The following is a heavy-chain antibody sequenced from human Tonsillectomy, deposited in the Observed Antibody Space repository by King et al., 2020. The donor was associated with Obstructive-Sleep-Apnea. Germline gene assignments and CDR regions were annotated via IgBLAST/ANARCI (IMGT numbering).Heavy chain of an antibody. CDR2: NCGRGGCT. V-gene: IGHV3-23*04. D-gene: IGHD6-19*01. CDR1: GFTFSSYA. Sequence: VQLVESGGGLVQPGGSLRLSCAASGFTFSSYAMSWVRQAPGKGLEWVSANCGRGGCTYYADSVKGRSTISRDHSKNTLYLQMNSLRAEDTAVYYCAKYSSGWDYFDYWGQGTLVTVSS. CDR3: AKYSSGWDYFDY. J-gene: IGHJ4*02.